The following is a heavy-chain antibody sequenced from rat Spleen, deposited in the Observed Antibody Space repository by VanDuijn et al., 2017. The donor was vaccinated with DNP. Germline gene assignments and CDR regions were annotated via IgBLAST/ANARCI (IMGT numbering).Heavy chain of an antibody. CDR3: ARNWGSGYCFDY. J-gene: IGHJ2*01. V-gene: IGHV2S18*01. D-gene: IGHD4-3*01. CDR1: GFSLTSYS. CDR2: MWSDGDT. Sequence: QVQLKESGPGLVQPSETLSLTCTVSGFSLTSYSVHWVRQHSGKSLEWMGRMWSDGDTSYNSAFTSRLSISRDTSKSQVFLKMNSLQTEDTGTYYCARNWGSGYCFDYWGQGVMVTVSS.